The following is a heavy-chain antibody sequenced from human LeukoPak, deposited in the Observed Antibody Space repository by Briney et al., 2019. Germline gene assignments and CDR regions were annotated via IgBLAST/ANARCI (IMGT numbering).Heavy chain of an antibody. Sequence: GASVRVSCKASGYTFTGYYMHWVRQAPGQGLEWMRWINPNSGGTNYAQKFQGRVTMTRDTSISTAYMELSRLRSGDTAVYYCARTAAIKPTYYCYGMDVWGQGTTVTVSS. CDR2: INPNSGGT. J-gene: IGHJ6*02. CDR1: GYTFTGYY. V-gene: IGHV1-2*02. CDR3: ARTAAIKPTYYCYGMDV. D-gene: IGHD2-2*02.